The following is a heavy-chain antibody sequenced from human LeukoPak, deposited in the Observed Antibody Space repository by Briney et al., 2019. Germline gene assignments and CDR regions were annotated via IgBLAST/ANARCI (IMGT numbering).Heavy chain of an antibody. V-gene: IGHV3-23*01. D-gene: IGHD6-19*01. CDR1: GFTFSSYA. Sequence: GGSLRLSCAASGFTFSSYAMSWVRQAPGKGLEWVSAISGSGGSTYYADSVKGRFTISRDNSKNTLYLQMNSLRAEDTAVYYCANVVAGTRWALGYWGQGTLVTVSS. CDR3: ANVVAGTRWALGY. CDR2: ISGSGGST. J-gene: IGHJ4*02.